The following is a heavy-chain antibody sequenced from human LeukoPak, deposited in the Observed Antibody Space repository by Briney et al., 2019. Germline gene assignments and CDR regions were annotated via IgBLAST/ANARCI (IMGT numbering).Heavy chain of an antibody. V-gene: IGHV4-39*01. D-gene: IGHD3-22*01. Sequence: SETLSLTCTVSGGSISSSSYYWGWIRQPPGKGLEWIGSIYYSGSTYYNPSLKSRVTISVDTSKNQFSLKLSSVTAADTAVYYCARHSGPLDYYDSSGYFDYWGQGTLVTVSS. CDR2: IYYSGST. CDR3: ARHSGPLDYYDSSGYFDY. J-gene: IGHJ4*02. CDR1: GGSISSSSYY.